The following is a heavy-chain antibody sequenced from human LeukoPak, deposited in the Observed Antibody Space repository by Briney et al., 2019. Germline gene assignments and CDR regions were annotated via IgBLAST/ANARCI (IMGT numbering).Heavy chain of an antibody. V-gene: IGHV3-30*02. CDR1: GFTFSSYG. Sequence: GGSLRLSCAASGFTFSSYGMHWVRQAPGKGLEWVAFIRYDGSNKYYADSVKGRFTISRDNSKNTLYLQMNSLRAEDTAVYYCAKDKIRYCSSTSCHARIDYWGQGTLVTVSS. J-gene: IGHJ4*02. CDR2: IRYDGSNK. CDR3: AKDKIRYCSSTSCHARIDY. D-gene: IGHD2-2*01.